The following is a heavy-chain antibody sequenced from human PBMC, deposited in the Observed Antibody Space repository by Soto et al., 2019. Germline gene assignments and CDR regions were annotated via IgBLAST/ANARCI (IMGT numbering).Heavy chain of an antibody. J-gene: IGHJ6*02. V-gene: IGHV1-18*01. CDR3: ARDRTYYYGSEPDYYYYGMDV. D-gene: IGHD3-10*01. CDR1: GYTYTSKG. Sequence: APVKVSCKASGYTYTSKGISWVRQATKQGLEWMGWINPYSGNTNYAQKLQGWVTMTRDTSISTAYMELSRLRSDDTAVYYCARDRTYYYGSEPDYYYYGMDVWGQGTTVTVSS. CDR2: INPYSGNT.